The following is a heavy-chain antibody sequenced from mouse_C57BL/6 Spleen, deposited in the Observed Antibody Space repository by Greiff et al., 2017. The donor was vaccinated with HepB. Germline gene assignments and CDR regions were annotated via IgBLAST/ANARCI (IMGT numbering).Heavy chain of an antibody. CDR1: GYTFTDYE. CDR2: IDPETGGT. J-gene: IGHJ3*01. CDR3: TRDDYGSSLAWFAY. Sequence: VQLQESGAELVRPGASVTLSCKASGYTFTDYEMHWVKQTPVHGLEWIGAIDPETGGTAYNQKFKGKAILTADKSSSTAYMELRSLTSEDSAAYYCTRDDYGSSLAWFAYWGQGTLVTVSA. V-gene: IGHV1-15*01. D-gene: IGHD1-1*01.